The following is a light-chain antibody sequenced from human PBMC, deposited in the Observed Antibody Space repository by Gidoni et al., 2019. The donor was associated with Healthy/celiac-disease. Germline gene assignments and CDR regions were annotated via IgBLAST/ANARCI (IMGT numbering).Light chain of an antibody. CDR1: QSVSSY. J-gene: IGKJ4*01. Sequence: EIVLTQSPATLSLSPGERATLSCRASQSVSSYLAWYQQKPGQAPRLLIYDASNRATGIPARFSGSGSGTDFTLTISSLEPEDFAVYYCQQRSNWPSLTFGXGTKVEIK. V-gene: IGKV3-11*01. CDR3: QQRSNWPSLT. CDR2: DAS.